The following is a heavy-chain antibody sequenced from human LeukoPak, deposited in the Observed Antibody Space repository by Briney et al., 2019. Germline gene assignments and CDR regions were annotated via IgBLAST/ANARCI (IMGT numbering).Heavy chain of an antibody. V-gene: IGHV3-7*01. CDR1: GFTFCSYW. J-gene: IGHJ4*02. CDR2: IKQDGSEE. Sequence: GGSLRLSCAASGFTFCSYWMSWVRHPPGKGLEWVANIKQDGSEEHYVASVKGRFTISRDNPQSSLSLQMTDLRAEDTAVYYCARWAVTGIYLDSWGQGALVTVSS. D-gene: IGHD6-19*01. CDR3: ARWAVTGIYLDS.